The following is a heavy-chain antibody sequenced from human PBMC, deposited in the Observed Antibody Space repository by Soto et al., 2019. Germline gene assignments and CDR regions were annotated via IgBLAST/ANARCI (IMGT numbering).Heavy chain of an antibody. CDR1: GFTFSSSA. Sequence: PGGSLRLSCAASGFTFSSSAMSWVRQAPGKGLEWVSAISGSGGSTYYADSVKGRFTISRDNSKNTLYLQMNSLRAEDTAVYYCAKTHGVAGLVGAFDIWGQGTMVTVSS. D-gene: IGHD6-19*01. J-gene: IGHJ3*02. CDR2: ISGSGGST. V-gene: IGHV3-23*01. CDR3: AKTHGVAGLVGAFDI.